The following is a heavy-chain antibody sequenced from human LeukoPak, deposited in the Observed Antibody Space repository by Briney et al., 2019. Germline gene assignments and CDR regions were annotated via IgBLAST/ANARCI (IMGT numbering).Heavy chain of an antibody. CDR2: ISTDNGHT. V-gene: IGHV1-18*01. Sequence: ASVKVSCKASGYIFYIYGISWVRQAPGQGLEWMGWISTDNGHTKYAQTLQDRVTMTTDTSTSTVYMELRSLRSDDTAVYYCARGPYYYDSGGYRFDYWGQGTRVTVSS. J-gene: IGHJ4*02. CDR3: ARGPYYYDSGGYRFDY. CDR1: GYIFYIYG. D-gene: IGHD3-22*01.